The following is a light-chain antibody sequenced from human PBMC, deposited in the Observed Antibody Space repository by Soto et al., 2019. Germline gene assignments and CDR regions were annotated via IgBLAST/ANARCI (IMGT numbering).Light chain of an antibody. Sequence: SGLTQPASVSGSPGQSITISCIGTSSDVGGYNYVSWYQQHPGKAPKLMIYEVTNRPSEVSNRFSGSKSGNTASLTISGLQAEDEADYYCSSYTSSTSYVFGTGTKVTVL. CDR2: EVT. CDR3: SSYTSSTSYV. CDR1: SSDVGGYNY. V-gene: IGLV2-14*01. J-gene: IGLJ1*01.